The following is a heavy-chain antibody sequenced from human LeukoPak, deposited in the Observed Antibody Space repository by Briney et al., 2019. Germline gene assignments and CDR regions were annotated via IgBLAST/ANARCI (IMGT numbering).Heavy chain of an antibody. V-gene: IGHV4-61*08. CDR1: GGSISSGDYY. D-gene: IGHD6-19*01. J-gene: IGHJ4*02. CDR2: IYYSGST. CDR3: ARGRQWLVRGFDY. Sequence: PSQTLSLTCTVSGGSISSGDYYWSWIRQPPGKGLEWIGYIYYSGSTNYNPSPKSRVTISVDTSKNQFSLKLSSVTAADTAVYYCARGRQWLVRGFDYWGQGTLVTVSS.